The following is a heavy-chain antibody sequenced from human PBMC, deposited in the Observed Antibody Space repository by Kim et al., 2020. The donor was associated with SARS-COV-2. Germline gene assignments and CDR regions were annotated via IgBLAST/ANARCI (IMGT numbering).Heavy chain of an antibody. V-gene: IGHV4-31*02. CDR3: ARVVVGATGWFDP. D-gene: IGHD2-15*01. J-gene: IGHJ5*02. Sequence: NPSLKSRVTISVDTSKNQFSLKLSSVTDADTAVYYCARVVVGATGWFDPWGQGTLVTVSS.